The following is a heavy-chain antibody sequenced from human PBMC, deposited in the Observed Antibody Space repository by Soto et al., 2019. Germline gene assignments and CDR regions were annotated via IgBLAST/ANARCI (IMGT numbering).Heavy chain of an antibody. Sequence: SETLSLTCTVSCGSIKVGGYYWGWIRQPPGKGLEWLATIYYSGTTYYNPSLKSRLTISLDTSRNLFSLDLTSVTAADTAFYYCAKLAYSDSSDWGQGT. V-gene: IGHV4-39*01. D-gene: IGHD5-12*01. CDR2: IYYSGTT. CDR3: AKLAYSDSSD. CDR1: CGSIKVGGYY. J-gene: IGHJ1*01.